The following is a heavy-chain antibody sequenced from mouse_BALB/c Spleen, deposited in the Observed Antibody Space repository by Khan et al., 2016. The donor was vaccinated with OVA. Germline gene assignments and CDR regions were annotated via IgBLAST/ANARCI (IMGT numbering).Heavy chain of an antibody. CDR1: GYTFSSYW. CDR3: ARGGYGGFAY. D-gene: IGHD2-2*01. V-gene: IGHV1-9*01. CDR2: ILPGSDST. Sequence: QVQLQQSGAELMKPGASVKISCKATGYTFSSYWIEWVKQRPGHGLEWIGDILPGSDSTNFNEKFKGKATFTADTSSNIAYMQLSSLTSKDSAVDYCARGGYGGFAYWGQGTLVTVSA. J-gene: IGHJ3*01.